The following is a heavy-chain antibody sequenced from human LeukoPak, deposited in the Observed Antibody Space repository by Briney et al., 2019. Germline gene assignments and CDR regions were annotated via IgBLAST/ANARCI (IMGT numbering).Heavy chain of an antibody. CDR2: IYTSGST. V-gene: IGHV4-61*02. J-gene: IGHJ2*01. CDR3: ARRRGSWYFDL. CDR1: GGSISSGSYY. Sequence: SETLSLTCTVSGGSISSGSYYWSWIRQPAGKGLEWIGRIYTSGSTYYNPSLESRATISVDTSENQFSLRLSSVTAADTAVYYCARRRGSWYFDLWGRGTLVTVSS.